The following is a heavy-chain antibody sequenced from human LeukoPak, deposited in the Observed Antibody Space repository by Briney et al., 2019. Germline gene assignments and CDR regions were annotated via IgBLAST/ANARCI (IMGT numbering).Heavy chain of an antibody. CDR3: AVRSGSYYNVYYYYMDV. J-gene: IGHJ6*03. CDR1: GGSISSSSYY. V-gene: IGHV4-39*01. Sequence: PSETLSLTCTVSGGSISSSSYYWGWIRQPPGKGLEWIGSIYYSGSTYYNPSLKSRVTISVDTSKNQFSLKLSSVTAADTAVYYCAVRSGSYYNVYYYYMDVWGKGTTVTISS. D-gene: IGHD3-10*01. CDR2: IYYSGST.